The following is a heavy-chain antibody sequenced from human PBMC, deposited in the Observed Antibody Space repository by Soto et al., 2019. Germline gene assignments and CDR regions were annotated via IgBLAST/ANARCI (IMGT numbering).Heavy chain of an antibody. V-gene: IGHV3-20*04. D-gene: IGHD4-17*01. CDR1: GFTFDDYG. Sequence: PGGSLRLSCAASGFTFDDYGMSWVRQAPGKGLEWVSGINWNGGSTGYADSAKGRFTISRDNAKNSLYLQMNSLRAEDTALYYCARGANYGDYVSYFDYWGQGTLVTVSS. CDR3: ARGANYGDYVSYFDY. J-gene: IGHJ4*02. CDR2: INWNGGST.